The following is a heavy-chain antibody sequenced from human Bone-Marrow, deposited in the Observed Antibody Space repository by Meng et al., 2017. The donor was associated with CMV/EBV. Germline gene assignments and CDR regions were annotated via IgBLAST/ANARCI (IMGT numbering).Heavy chain of an antibody. D-gene: IGHD2-2*02. V-gene: IGHV1-2*02. CDR2: INPNSGGT. Sequence: ASVKVSCKASGYTFTGYYMHWVRQAPGQGLEWMGWINPNSGGTNYAQKFQGRVTMTRDTSISTAYMELSRLRSDDTAVYYCARDSRYCSSTSCYTEYFQHWGQGTRVTVSS. CDR1: GYTFTGYY. CDR3: ARDSRYCSSTSCYTEYFQH. J-gene: IGHJ1*01.